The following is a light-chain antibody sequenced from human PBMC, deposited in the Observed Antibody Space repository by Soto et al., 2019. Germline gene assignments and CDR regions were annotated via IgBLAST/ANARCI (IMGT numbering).Light chain of an antibody. V-gene: IGKV1-5*03. CDR3: QQYSSSLLT. CDR2: MAS. Sequence: DIQMTQSPSTLSASVGDRVTITYRACQSVSTWLAWYQQKPGKAPQVLISMASTLESGVPSRFSGSGSGTEFTLTISSLQPDDLAIYYCQQYSSSLLTFGGGTKVDIK. J-gene: IGKJ4*01. CDR1: QSVSTW.